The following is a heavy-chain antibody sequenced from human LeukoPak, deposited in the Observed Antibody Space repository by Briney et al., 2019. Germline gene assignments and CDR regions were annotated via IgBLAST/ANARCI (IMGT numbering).Heavy chain of an antibody. J-gene: IGHJ4*02. Sequence: SVKVSCKASGGTFSSYAISWVRQAPGQGLEWMGGIIPIFGTANYAQKFQGRVTITADESTSTAYMELTSLRSDDTALYYCARARSWYAPPFDYWGQGTLVTVSS. D-gene: IGHD6-13*01. V-gene: IGHV1-69*13. CDR2: IIPIFGTA. CDR3: ARARSWYAPPFDY. CDR1: GGTFSSYA.